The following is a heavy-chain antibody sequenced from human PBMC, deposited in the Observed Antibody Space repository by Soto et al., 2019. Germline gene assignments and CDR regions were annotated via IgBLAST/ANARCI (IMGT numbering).Heavy chain of an antibody. J-gene: IGHJ4*02. CDR1: GGSISSSSCH. CDR2: INHSGST. V-gene: IGHV4-39*07. CDR3: ARDKITGLFDY. Sequence: CTVSGGSISSSSCHWGWIRQPPGKGLEWIASINHSGSTNYNPSLKSRVTISVDTSKNQFSLKLTSVTAADTAVYYCARDKITGLFDYWGQGTLVTVSS. D-gene: IGHD2-8*02.